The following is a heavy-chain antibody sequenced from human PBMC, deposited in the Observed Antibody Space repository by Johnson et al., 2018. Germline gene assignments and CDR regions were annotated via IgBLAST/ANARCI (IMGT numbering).Heavy chain of an antibody. CDR2: ISYDGSNK. V-gene: IGHV3-30-3*01. Sequence: QVQLVQSGGGVVQPRRSLRLSCAASGFTFSSYAMHWVRQAPGKGLEWVAVISYDGSNKYYEDSVKGRFTISRENSKNQLYLKMNSLRAEDTTVYYCWNNYYDSQSVVDAFDIWGQGTMVTVSS. CDR3: WNNYYDSQSVVDAFDI. D-gene: IGHD3-22*01. CDR1: GFTFSSYA. J-gene: IGHJ3*02.